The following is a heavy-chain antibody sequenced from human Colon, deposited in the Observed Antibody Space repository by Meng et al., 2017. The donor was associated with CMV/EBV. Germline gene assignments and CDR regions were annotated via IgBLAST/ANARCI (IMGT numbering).Heavy chain of an antibody. D-gene: IGHD3-10*01. J-gene: IGHJ4*02. CDR3: AGRGRGSFAF. Sequence: CNVSGDALNGGGYYWTWIRQHPEKGLEWIGYIYSGGTTYYNPSLTSRATISMDTSKGHFSLRVRSVTASDTAVYYCAGRGRGSFAFWGQGILVTVSS. V-gene: IGHV4-31*03. CDR1: GDALNGGGYY. CDR2: IYSGGTT.